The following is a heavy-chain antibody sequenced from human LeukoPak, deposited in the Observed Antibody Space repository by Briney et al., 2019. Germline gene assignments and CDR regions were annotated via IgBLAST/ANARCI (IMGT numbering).Heavy chain of an antibody. CDR3: ARDSRYTVVAAAKRGFDY. CDR1: GYTFTGYY. D-gene: IGHD2-15*01. Sequence: ASVKVSCKASGYTFTGYYMHWVRQAPGQGLEWMGWINPNSGGTNYAQKLQGRVTMTTDTSTSTAYMELRSLRSDDTAVYYCARDSRYTVVAAAKRGFDYWGQGTLVTVSS. V-gene: IGHV1-2*02. J-gene: IGHJ4*02. CDR2: INPNSGGT.